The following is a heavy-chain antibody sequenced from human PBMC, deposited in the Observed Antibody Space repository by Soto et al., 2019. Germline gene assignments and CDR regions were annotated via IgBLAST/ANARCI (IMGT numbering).Heavy chain of an antibody. V-gene: IGHV1-69*02. CDR1: GGTFSSYT. J-gene: IGHJ2*01. CDR2: IIPILGIA. Sequence: QVQLVQSGAEVKKPGSSVKVSCKASGGTFSSYTISWVRQAPGQGLEWMGRIIPILGIANYAQKFQGRVTITADKSTSTAYMELSSLRSEDTAVYYCAKYYYDSSGYDWYFDLWGRGTLVTVSS. CDR3: AKYYYDSSGYDWYFDL. D-gene: IGHD3-22*01.